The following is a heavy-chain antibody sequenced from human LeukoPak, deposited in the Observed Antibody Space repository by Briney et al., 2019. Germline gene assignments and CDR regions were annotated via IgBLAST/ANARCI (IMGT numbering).Heavy chain of an antibody. J-gene: IGHJ3*01. CDR3: ARGLRGRTSH. V-gene: IGHV4-34*01. D-gene: IGHD1-14*01. Sequence: SETLSLTCAVYGGSFSGYYWSWIRQPPGKGLEWIGEINHSGSTNYNPSLKSRVTISVDTSKNQFSLKLSSVTAADTAVYYYARGLRGRTSHWGQGTMVTVSS. CDR2: INHSGST. CDR1: GGSFSGYY.